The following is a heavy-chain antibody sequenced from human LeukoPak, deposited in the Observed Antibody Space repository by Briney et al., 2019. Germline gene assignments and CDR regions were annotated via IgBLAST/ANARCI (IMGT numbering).Heavy chain of an antibody. CDR3: TRYNNDHFDY. CDR2: IAYDGSRA. Sequence: GGSLRLSCAGSGFTFGGYGMHWFCQTPGKGLEWVAVIAYDGSRAFYADSVKGRFTISRDNSKNTMSVQMDDLRAEDTAVYYCTRYNNDHFDYWGQGTLVTVSS. V-gene: IGHV3-33*01. CDR1: GFTFGGYG. D-gene: IGHD1-14*01. J-gene: IGHJ4*02.